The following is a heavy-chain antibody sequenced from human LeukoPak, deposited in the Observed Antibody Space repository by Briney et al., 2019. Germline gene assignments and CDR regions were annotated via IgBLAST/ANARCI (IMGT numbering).Heavy chain of an antibody. CDR3: ARGLGGYKHDY. CDR1: GYTFTGYY. J-gene: IGHJ4*02. Sequence: ASVKVSCKVSGYTFTGYYIHWVRQAPGQGLEWMGWINPNSGGTNYAQKFQGRVTLTTDTSISTVYMEMSRLTTDDTAVYYCARGLGGYKHDYWGQGTLVTVSS. V-gene: IGHV1-2*02. CDR2: INPNSGGT. D-gene: IGHD5-24*01.